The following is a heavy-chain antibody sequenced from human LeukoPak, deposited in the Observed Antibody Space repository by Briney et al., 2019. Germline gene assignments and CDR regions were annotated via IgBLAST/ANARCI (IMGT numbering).Heavy chain of an antibody. CDR1: GGSLNDYY. Sequence: SETLSLTCAVFGGSLNDYYWSWVRQPPGKGLEWFGEINHSGSTNYNPSLKSRVTISVDTSKNQFSLKLSSVTAADTAVYYCARDRGLVPATPGVTNDAFDIWGQGTMVTVSS. V-gene: IGHV4-34*01. D-gene: IGHD2-2*01. J-gene: IGHJ3*02. CDR3: ARDRGLVPATPGVTNDAFDI. CDR2: INHSGST.